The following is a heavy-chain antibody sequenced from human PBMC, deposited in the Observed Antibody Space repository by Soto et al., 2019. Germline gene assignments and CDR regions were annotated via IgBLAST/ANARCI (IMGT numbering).Heavy chain of an antibody. J-gene: IGHJ6*01. Sequence: PGGFLRLSCAASGFTFSSDSMNWVRQAPGKGLEWVSSISSSSSYIYYADSVKGRFTISRDNAKNSLYLQMNSLRAEDTAVYYCVKDSSSSYGYYYYGMDVWGQGTTVTVSS. V-gene: IGHV3-21*01. CDR3: VKDSSSSYGYYYYGMDV. CDR2: ISSSSSYI. CDR1: GFTFSSDS. D-gene: IGHD6-6*01.